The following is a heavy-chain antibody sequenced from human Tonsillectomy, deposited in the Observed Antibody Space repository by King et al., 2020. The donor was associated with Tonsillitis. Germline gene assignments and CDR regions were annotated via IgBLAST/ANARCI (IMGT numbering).Heavy chain of an antibody. J-gene: IGHJ6*02. Sequence: VQLVESGGGLVQPGRSLRLSCAASGFTFDNYGMHWVRQAPGKGLEWVSGISWNSGSIDYADSVKGRFTIARDNAKNSLYLQMNSLRPEDTALYYCAEDLSITCQYGMDVWGQGTTVTVSS. CDR2: ISWNSGSI. CDR1: GFTFDNYG. CDR3: AEDLSITCQYGMDV. D-gene: IGHD6-6*01. V-gene: IGHV3-9*01.